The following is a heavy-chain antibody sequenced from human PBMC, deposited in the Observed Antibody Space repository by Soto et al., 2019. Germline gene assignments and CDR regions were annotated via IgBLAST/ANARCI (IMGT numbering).Heavy chain of an antibody. CDR2: INAGNGNT. CDR1: GYTFTSYA. CDR3: ASWSTYYYGSGSPAAFDI. Sequence: ASVKVSCKASGYTFTSYAIHWVRQAPGERLEWMGWINAGNGNTKYSQKFQGRVTITRDTSASTAYMELSSLRYEDTAVYYCASWSTYYYGSGSPAAFDIWGQGTLITVSS. V-gene: IGHV1-3*01. J-gene: IGHJ3*02. D-gene: IGHD3-10*01.